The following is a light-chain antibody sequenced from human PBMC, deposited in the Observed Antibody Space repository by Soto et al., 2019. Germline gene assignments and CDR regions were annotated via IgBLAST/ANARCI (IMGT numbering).Light chain of an antibody. CDR1: QSVSSN. CDR2: GAS. CDR3: QQYHDWPRT. Sequence: IVMTQSPATLSVSPGERATLSCRASQSVSSNLAWYQQNPGQAPRLLIYGASTRATGIPARFSGSGSGTEFTLTISSLQSEDFAVYYCQQYHDWPRTFGQGTKVEI. V-gene: IGKV3-15*01. J-gene: IGKJ1*01.